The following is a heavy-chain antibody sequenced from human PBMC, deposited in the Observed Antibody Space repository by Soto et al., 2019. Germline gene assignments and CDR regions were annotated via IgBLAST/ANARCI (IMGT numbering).Heavy chain of an antibody. V-gene: IGHV3-23*01. CDR2: ISGSGGST. J-gene: IGHJ6*02. Sequence: GGSLRLSCAASGFTFSSYAMSWVRQAPGKGLEWVSAISGSGGSTYYADSVKGRFTISRDNSKNTLYLQMNSLRAEDTAAYYCAKDLIAVAGEYYYYYYGMDVWGQGTTVTVSS. D-gene: IGHD6-19*01. CDR3: AKDLIAVAGEYYYYYYGMDV. CDR1: GFTFSSYA.